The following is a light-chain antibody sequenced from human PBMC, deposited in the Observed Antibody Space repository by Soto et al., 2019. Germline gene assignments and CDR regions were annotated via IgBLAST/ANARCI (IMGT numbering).Light chain of an antibody. CDR3: SSYAGSNNLI. Sequence: QSVLTQPPSASGSPGQSVTISCTGTSSDVGGYGYVSWYQQHPGKAPKLIIFEVNKRPSGVPDRFSGSKSGNTASLTVTGLQAEDEADYYCSSYAGSNNLIFGGGTKLTVL. CDR2: EVN. V-gene: IGLV2-8*01. CDR1: SSDVGGYGY. J-gene: IGLJ2*01.